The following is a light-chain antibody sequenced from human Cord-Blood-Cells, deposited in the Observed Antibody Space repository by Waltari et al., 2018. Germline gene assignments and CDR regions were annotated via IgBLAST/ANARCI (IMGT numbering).Light chain of an antibody. J-gene: IGKJ1*01. CDR1: QSISSW. CDR2: DAA. V-gene: IGKV1-5*01. Sequence: DIQMTQSPSTLSASVGDRVTITGRASQSISSWLAWYQQTPGKAPKLLIYDAASLESGVPSRFSGSGSGTEFTLTISSLQPDDFATYYCQQYNSYWTFGQGTKVEIK. CDR3: QQYNSYWT.